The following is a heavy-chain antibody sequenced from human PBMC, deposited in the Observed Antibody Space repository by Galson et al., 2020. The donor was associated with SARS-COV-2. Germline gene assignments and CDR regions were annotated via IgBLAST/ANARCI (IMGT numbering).Heavy chain of an antibody. CDR3: ARGAAFSGGSLFGTGDS. Sequence: SVKVSCKASGGTFSSYAISWVRQAPGQGLEWMGGIIPIFGTANYAQKFQGRVTITADESTSTAYMELSSLRSEDTAVYYCARGAAFSGGSLFGTGDSWGQGTLVTVSS. CDR2: IIPIFGTA. D-gene: IGHD2-15*01. V-gene: IGHV1-69*13. CDR1: GGTFSSYA. J-gene: IGHJ4*02.